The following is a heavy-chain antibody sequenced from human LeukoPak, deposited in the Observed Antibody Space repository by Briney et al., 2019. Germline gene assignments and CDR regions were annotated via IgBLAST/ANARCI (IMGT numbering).Heavy chain of an antibody. CDR2: ISGSGGRA. CDR1: GFTFSSYG. J-gene: IGHJ5*02. V-gene: IGHV3-23*01. D-gene: IGHD3-10*01. CDR3: AREKAGRGLVRGVLSFDP. Sequence: GGSLRLSCAASGFTFSSYGMSWVRQAPGKGLEWVSLISGSGGRAYYADSVKGRFTISRDNSKNTLYLQMNSLRADDTAVYYCAREKAGRGLVRGVLSFDPWGQGTLVTVSS.